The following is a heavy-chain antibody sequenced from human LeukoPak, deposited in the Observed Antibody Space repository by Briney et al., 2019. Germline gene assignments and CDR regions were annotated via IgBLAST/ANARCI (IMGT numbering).Heavy chain of an antibody. CDR1: GGSISSYY. CDR3: ARGVTYYYDSSGITPDAFDI. J-gene: IGHJ3*02. D-gene: IGHD3-22*01. V-gene: IGHV4-59*01. Sequence: SETLSLTCTVSGGSISSYYWSWIRQPPGKGLGWIGYIYYSGSTNYNPSLKSRVTISVDTSKNQFSLKLSSVTAADTAVYYCARGVTYYYDSSGITPDAFDIWGQGTMVTVSS. CDR2: IYYSGST.